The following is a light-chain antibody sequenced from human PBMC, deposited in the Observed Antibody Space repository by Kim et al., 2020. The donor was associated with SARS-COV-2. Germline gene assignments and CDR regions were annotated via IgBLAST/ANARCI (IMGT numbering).Light chain of an antibody. CDR3: QQSNSVPFT. Sequence: DIQMTQSPSSLSASVGDRVTITCRASQRIGTYLIWYQKKPGEAPKLLIYVASSLQSGVPSRFSGSGSGTDFTLTISSLQPEDSATYYCQQSNSVPFTFGPGTKVDIK. J-gene: IGKJ3*01. V-gene: IGKV1-39*01. CDR2: VAS. CDR1: QRIGTY.